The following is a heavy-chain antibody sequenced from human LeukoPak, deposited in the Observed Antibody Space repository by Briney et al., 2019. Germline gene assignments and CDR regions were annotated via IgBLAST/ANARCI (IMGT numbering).Heavy chain of an antibody. D-gene: IGHD6-19*01. V-gene: IGHV3-48*04. J-gene: IGHJ4*02. CDR1: GFTFSSYG. CDR2: ISSSGSTI. CDR3: ARDSSGWYDY. Sequence: PGGSLRLSCAASGFTFSSYGMSWVRQAPGRGLEWVSYISSSGSTIYYADSVKGRFTISRDNAKNSLYLQMNSLRAEDTAVYYCARDSSGWYDYWGQGTLVTVSS.